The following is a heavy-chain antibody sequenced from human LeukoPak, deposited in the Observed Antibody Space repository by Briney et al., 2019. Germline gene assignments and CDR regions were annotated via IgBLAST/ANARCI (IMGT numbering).Heavy chain of an antibody. J-gene: IGHJ6*03. V-gene: IGHV3-30*02. CDR2: IRYDGSNK. D-gene: IGHD4-23*01. Sequence: GGSLRLSCAASGFTFSSYGMHWVRQAPGKGLEWVAFIRYDGSNKYYADSVKGRFTISRDNSKNTLYLQMNSLRAEDTAVYYCAKKGGLSGGKGPPISNYYMDVWGKGTTVTVSS. CDR3: AKKGGLSGGKGPPISNYYMDV. CDR1: GFTFSSYG.